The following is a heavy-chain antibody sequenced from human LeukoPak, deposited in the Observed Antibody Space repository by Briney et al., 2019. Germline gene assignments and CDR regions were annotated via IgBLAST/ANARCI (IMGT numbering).Heavy chain of an antibody. J-gene: IGHJ4*02. CDR2: IDWDDDK. Sequence: SGPALVKPTQTLTLTCNFFGFSLSTPGMSVSWVRQPPGKALEWHALIDWDDDKYSSTSPKNRLTLSMDTSKNQDTLTVTNKDPGDTGTYYGAGVRIAVRGKRGDHFDNWGQGTLVTASS. CDR1: GFSLSTPGMS. V-gene: IGHV2-70*20. D-gene: IGHD6-19*01. CDR3: AGVRIAVRGKRGDHFDN.